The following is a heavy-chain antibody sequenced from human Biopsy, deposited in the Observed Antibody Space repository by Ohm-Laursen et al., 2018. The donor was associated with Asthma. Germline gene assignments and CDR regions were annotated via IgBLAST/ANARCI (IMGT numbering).Heavy chain of an antibody. CDR2: VSSDGHNK. CDR3: ARQSGQDYGDSSGFDI. D-gene: IGHD3-22*01. V-gene: IGHV3-30-3*01. Sequence: SLRLSCAASGFTFRSYAMHWVRQAPGKGLEWVALVSSDGHNKYYEDSVKGRFTISRGNSRNRLYLQINRLTVEDSAVYFCARQSGQDYGDSSGFDIWGQGTKVAVSS. J-gene: IGHJ3*02. CDR1: GFTFRSYA.